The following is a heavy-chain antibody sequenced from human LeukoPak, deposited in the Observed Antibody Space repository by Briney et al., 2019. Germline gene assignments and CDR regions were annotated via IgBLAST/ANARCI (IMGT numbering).Heavy chain of an antibody. CDR1: GYIFTGYS. CDR2: INPNSGGT. J-gene: IGHJ4*02. Sequence: ASVKVSCKTSGYIFTGYSMHWVRQAPGQGLEWMGWINPNSGGTHYAQKFQGRVTMTRDTSINTAYMELNSLRSDDTAVYYCARAELQYYFDYWGQGTLVTVSS. CDR3: ARAELQYYFDY. V-gene: IGHV1-2*02. D-gene: IGHD1-7*01.